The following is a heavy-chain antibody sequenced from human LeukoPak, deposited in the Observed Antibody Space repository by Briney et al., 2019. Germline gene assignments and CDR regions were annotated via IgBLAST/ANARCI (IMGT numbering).Heavy chain of an antibody. CDR1: GFTFSSYA. V-gene: IGHV3-23*01. Sequence: PGGSLRLSCAASGFTFSSYAMSWVRPAPGKGLEWVSAISGSGGSTYYADSVKGRFTISRDNSKNTLYLQMNSLRAEDTAVYYCAKESRDSSGYYYVSVDHGVGTYWGQGTLVTVSS. CDR3: AKESRDSSGYYYVSVDHGVGTY. D-gene: IGHD3-22*01. CDR2: ISGSGGST. J-gene: IGHJ4*02.